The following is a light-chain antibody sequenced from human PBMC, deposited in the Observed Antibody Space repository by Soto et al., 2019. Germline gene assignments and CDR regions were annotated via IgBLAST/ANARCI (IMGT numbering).Light chain of an antibody. Sequence: DVVLTQSPLSLPVALGQPASISCRSSQSFVFIDGNTYLNWFQQRPGQSPTRLIHKVSNRDSGVPHRFSSSGSVTDFTMKISSVEAEDVGVYYCMQGTRWLWTFYQATKVDSK. CDR3: MQGTRWLWT. CDR1: QSFVFIDGNTY. V-gene: IGKV2-30*01. J-gene: IGKJ1*01. CDR2: KVS.